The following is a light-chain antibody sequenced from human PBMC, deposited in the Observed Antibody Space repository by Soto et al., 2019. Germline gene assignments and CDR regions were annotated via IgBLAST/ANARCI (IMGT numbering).Light chain of an antibody. CDR1: QSVSSSY. J-gene: IGKJ4*01. V-gene: IGKV3-20*01. Sequence: EIVLTQSPGTLSLSPGERATLSCRASQSVSSSYLAWYRQKPGQAPRLLIYGASSRATAIPDRFSGSGSGTDFTLTISRLEPEDFAAYYCQQYGSSPLTFGGGTKV. CDR3: QQYGSSPLT. CDR2: GAS.